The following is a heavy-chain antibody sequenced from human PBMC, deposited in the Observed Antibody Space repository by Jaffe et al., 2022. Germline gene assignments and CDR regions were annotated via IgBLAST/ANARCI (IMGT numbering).Heavy chain of an antibody. CDR3: ARDQRGYGDYFWGRYYFDY. CDR1: GGTFSSYA. Sequence: QVQLVQSGAEVKKPGSSVKVSCKASGGTFSSYAISWVRQAPGQGLEWMGGIIPIFGTANYAQKFQGRVTITADESTSTAYMELSSLRSEDTAVYYCARDQRGYGDYFWGRYYFDYWGQGTLVTVSS. D-gene: IGHD4-17*01. V-gene: IGHV1-69*01. J-gene: IGHJ4*02. CDR2: IIPIFGTA.